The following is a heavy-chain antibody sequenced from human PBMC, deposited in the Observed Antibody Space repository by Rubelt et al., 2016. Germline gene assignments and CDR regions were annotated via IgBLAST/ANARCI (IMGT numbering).Heavy chain of an antibody. V-gene: IGHV1-46*01. J-gene: IGHJ5*02. Sequence: LGWVGIINPSGGSTSYAQKFQGRVTMTRDTSTSTVYMELSSLRSEVTAVYYCARAYVPAAIYWFDPWGQGTLVTVSS. CDR2: INPSGGST. CDR3: ARAYVPAAIYWFDP. D-gene: IGHD2-2*01.